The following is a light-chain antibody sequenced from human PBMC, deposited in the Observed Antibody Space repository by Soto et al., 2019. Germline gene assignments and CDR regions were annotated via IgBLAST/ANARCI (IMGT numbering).Light chain of an antibody. CDR2: GNT. V-gene: IGLV1-40*01. CDR1: SSNIGAGYD. J-gene: IGLJ1*01. CDR3: QSYDRSLRGYV. Sequence: QSVLTQPPSVSGAPGQRVTISCTGTSSNIGAGYDVHWYQHLPGTAPKLLIYGNTIRPSGVPDRFSGSKSGTSASLAITGLQAEDEADYYCQSYDRSLRGYVFGTGTTV.